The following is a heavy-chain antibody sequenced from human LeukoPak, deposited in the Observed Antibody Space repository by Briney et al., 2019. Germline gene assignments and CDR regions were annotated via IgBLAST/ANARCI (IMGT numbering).Heavy chain of an antibody. J-gene: IGHJ1*01. V-gene: IGHV3-33*01. D-gene: IGHD3-3*01. CDR2: IWYDGSNK. CDR1: RFTFSNYG. Sequence: GGSLRLSCAASRFTFSNYGMHWVRQAPGKGLEWVAVIWYDGSNKYYADSVKGRFTISRDNSKNTLYLQMNSLRAEDTAVYYCPRRRGYESGTYTNASSDDWGQDTLVTVSS. CDR3: PRRRGYESGTYTNASSDD.